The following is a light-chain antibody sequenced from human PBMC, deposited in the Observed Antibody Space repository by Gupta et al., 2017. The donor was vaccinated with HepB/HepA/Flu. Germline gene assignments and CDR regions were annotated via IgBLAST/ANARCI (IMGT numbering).Light chain of an antibody. V-gene: IGKV3-20*01. CDR2: VAS. CDR1: QSVSSNY. J-gene: IGKJ2*01. Sequence: EIVLTQSPATLSLSPGERATLSCRASQSVSSNYIAWYQQKPGQAPRLLIYVASTRATGIPDRFSGSGSGTHFTLTISRLEPEDFAVYHCKQYGDQVHTFGQGTKLEIK. CDR3: KQYGDQVHT.